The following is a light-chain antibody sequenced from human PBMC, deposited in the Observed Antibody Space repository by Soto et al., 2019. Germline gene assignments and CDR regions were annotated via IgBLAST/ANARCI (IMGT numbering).Light chain of an antibody. Sequence: DLQMTQSPSSVSPSVGDRLTITCRASRDISNSLAWYQQTPGKAPKLLLRGASSLHRGVPSRFSGGGAGTEFTLTISSLQPEDFATYYCQQTSAFPRTFGQGTKVDI. J-gene: IGKJ2*01. CDR3: QQTSAFPRT. CDR2: GAS. V-gene: IGKV1-12*01. CDR1: RDISNS.